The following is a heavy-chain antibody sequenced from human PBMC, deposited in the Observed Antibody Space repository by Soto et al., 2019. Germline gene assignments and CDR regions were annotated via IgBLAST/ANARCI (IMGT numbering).Heavy chain of an antibody. CDR3: ARALAEPSGGEYGYYYNMDV. V-gene: IGHV1-8*01. J-gene: IGHJ6*03. Sequence: QVQLVQSGAEVKKPGASVKVSCKASGYTFTNYDINWVRQATGQGLEWMGWINTYSGNRGYAQKFQGRVTMTRSTSESTAYMELTSLMSEDTAVYYCARALAEPSGGEYGYYYNMDVWGKGTTVTVSS. CDR1: GYTFTNYD. CDR2: INTYSGNR. D-gene: IGHD4-17*01.